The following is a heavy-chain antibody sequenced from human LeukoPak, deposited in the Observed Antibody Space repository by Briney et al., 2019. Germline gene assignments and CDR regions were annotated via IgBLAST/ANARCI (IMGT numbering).Heavy chain of an antibody. CDR3: AKAYRPEVSSFDY. CDR2: ISYDGSNK. J-gene: IGHJ4*02. D-gene: IGHD5/OR15-5a*01. V-gene: IGHV3-30*18. CDR1: GFTFSSYG. Sequence: GRSLRLSCAASGFTFSSYGMHWVRQAPGKGLEWVAVISYDGSNKYYADSVKGRFTISRDNSKNTLYLQMNSLRAEDTAVYYCAKAYRPEVSSFDYWGQGTLVTVSS.